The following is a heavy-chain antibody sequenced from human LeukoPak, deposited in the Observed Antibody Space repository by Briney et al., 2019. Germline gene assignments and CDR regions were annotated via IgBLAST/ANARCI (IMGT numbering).Heavy chain of an antibody. CDR2: IKPDESEK. Sequence: GGSLRLSCAASRFTLSSSWMSWVRQAPGKGLEWVAKIKPDESEKYYLDSMKGRFTISRDNAHNSLYLQMNSLRAEDTAVYYCVRGHTILTYWGQGTLVTVSS. CDR1: RFTLSSSW. V-gene: IGHV3-7*04. CDR3: VRGHTILTY. J-gene: IGHJ4*02. D-gene: IGHD3-3*01.